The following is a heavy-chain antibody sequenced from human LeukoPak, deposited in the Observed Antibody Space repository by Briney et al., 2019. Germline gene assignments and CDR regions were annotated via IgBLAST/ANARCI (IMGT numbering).Heavy chain of an antibody. J-gene: IGHJ3*02. V-gene: IGHV1-69*01. D-gene: IGHD2-2*01. CDR3: ARKYCSSTSCYGGNAFDI. Sequence: SVKVSCKASGGTFSSYAISWVRQAPGQGLEWMGGIIPIFGTANYAQKFQGRVTITADESTSTAYMELSSLRSEDTAVYYCARKYCSSTSCYGGNAFDIWGQETMVTVSS. CDR2: IIPIFGTA. CDR1: GGTFSSYA.